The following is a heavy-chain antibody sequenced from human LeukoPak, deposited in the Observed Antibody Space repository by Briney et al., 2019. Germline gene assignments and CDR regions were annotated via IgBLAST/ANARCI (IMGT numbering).Heavy chain of an antibody. Sequence: GGSLRLSSAASGFTFSNCAVLWVRQAPGKGLEYVSPISRNGGSTYYAGSAKGRFTVSRDNPKNILYLQMSSLRAEDTAKYYCAKTVSGSYSYQGGDYWGQGTLVTVSS. D-gene: IGHD3-16*02. CDR1: GFTFSNCA. CDR2: ISRNGGST. J-gene: IGHJ4*02. V-gene: IGHV3-64D*09. CDR3: AKTVSGSYSYQGGDY.